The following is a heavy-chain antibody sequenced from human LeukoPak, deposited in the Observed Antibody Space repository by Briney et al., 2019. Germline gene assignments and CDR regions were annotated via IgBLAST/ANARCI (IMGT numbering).Heavy chain of an antibody. V-gene: IGHV1-8*01. CDR3: ARSSLWFGELLEGNWFDP. CDR1: GYTFTSYD. CDR2: MNPNSGNT. Sequence: GASVKVSCKASGYTFTSYDINWVRQATGQGLEWMGWMNPNSGNTGYAQKFQGRVTMTRNTSISTAYMELSSLRSEDTAVYYCARSSLWFGELLEGNWFDPWGQGTLVTVSS. D-gene: IGHD3-10*01. J-gene: IGHJ5*02.